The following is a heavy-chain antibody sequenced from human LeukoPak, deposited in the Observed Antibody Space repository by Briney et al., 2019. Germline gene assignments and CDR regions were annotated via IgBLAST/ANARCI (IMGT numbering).Heavy chain of an antibody. CDR1: GFTFSSYS. D-gene: IGHD6-19*01. CDR3: ARSGIAVAGFQFDY. V-gene: IGHV3-21*01. Sequence: GGSLRLSCAASGFTFSSYSMNWVRQAPGKGLEWVSSISSSSSYIYYADSVKGRFTISRDNAKNSLYLLMNSLRAEDTAVYYCARSGIAVAGFQFDYWGQGTLVTVSS. CDR2: ISSSSSYI. J-gene: IGHJ4*02.